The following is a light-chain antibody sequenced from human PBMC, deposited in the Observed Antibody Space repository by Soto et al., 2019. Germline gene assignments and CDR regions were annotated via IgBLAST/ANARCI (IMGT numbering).Light chain of an antibody. CDR1: SSDVGGYDS. V-gene: IGLV2-14*01. CDR3: SSYTSHATVV. J-gene: IGLJ1*01. Sequence: QSVLTQPASVSGSPGQSITISCTGPSSDVGGYDSVSWYQKQPDKAPKLIIYGVTNRPSGVSSRFSGSKSGDTASLTISGLRTDDEADYFCSSYTSHATVVFGTGTKVTV. CDR2: GVT.